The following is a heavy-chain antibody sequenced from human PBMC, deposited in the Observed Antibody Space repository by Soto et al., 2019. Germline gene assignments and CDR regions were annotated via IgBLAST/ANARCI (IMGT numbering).Heavy chain of an antibody. V-gene: IGHV5-10-1*01. D-gene: IGHD3-3*01. CDR3: ARYDFWSGYVTAAFDI. J-gene: IGHJ3*02. Sequence: GESLKISCKGSGYSFTSYWISWVRQMPGKGLEWMGRIDPSDSYTNYSPSFQGHVTISADKSISTAYLQRSSLKASDTAMYYCARYDFWSGYVTAAFDIWGQGTMVTVSS. CDR1: GYSFTSYW. CDR2: IDPSDSYT.